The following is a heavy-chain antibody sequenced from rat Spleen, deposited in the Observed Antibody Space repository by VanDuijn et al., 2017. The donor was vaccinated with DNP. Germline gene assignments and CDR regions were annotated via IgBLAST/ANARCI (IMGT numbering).Heavy chain of an antibody. CDR2: TTSSGGST. CDR1: GFTFNHYW. V-gene: IGHV5-31*01. Sequence: EVQLVESGGGLVQPGRSLKLSCVASGFTFNHYWMTWIRQVPGKGLEWIASTTSSGGSTYYPDSVKGRFTISRDNAKDTLYLQMTGLKSEDTATYFCARGYHDDNYHVRGLFDYWGQGVMVTVSS. CDR3: ARGYHDDNYHVRGLFDY. D-gene: IGHD1-12*03. J-gene: IGHJ2*01.